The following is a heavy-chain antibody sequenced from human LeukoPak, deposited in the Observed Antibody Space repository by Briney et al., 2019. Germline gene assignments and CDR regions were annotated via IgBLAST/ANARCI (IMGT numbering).Heavy chain of an antibody. CDR2: ISYDGSNK. CDR1: GFTFSSYA. J-gene: IGHJ3*02. Sequence: GGSLRLSCAASGFTFSSYAMHWVRQAPGKGLEWVAVISYDGSNKYYADSVKGRFTISRDNSKNTLYLQMNSLRAEDTAVYYCARHGGEYSYSAFDIWGQGTMVTVSS. D-gene: IGHD5-18*01. V-gene: IGHV3-30-3*01. CDR3: ARHGGEYSYSAFDI.